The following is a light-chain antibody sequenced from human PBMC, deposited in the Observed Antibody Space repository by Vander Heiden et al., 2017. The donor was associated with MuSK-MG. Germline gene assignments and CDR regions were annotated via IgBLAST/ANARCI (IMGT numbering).Light chain of an antibody. Sequence: VVLTQSPATLSLSPGERATLSCRASQSIKNSLAWYQQKPGQAPRLLIYDASNRATGIPARFSGSGSGTDFTLTISSLEPEDFAIYYCHQRSRSETLGQGTKLEIK. CDR3: HQRSRSET. J-gene: IGKJ2*01. CDR2: DAS. V-gene: IGKV3-11*01. CDR1: QSIKNS.